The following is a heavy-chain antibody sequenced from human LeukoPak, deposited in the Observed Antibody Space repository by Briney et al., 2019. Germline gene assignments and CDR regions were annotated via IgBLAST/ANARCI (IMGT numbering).Heavy chain of an antibody. CDR1: GYTFSSYA. J-gene: IGHJ4*02. V-gene: IGHV1-18*01. CDR3: ARSRVSHTTVSTLLY. CDR2: ISVYNGNT. Sequence: ASVKLSCKVSGYTFSSYAIAWVRQAPGQGPEWRGSISVYNGNTEYAQKLQGRVTMTTDTFTNTAYMELWNLRPDDTAVYYCARSRVSHTTVSTLLYWGQGTLVTVSS. D-gene: IGHD1-14*01.